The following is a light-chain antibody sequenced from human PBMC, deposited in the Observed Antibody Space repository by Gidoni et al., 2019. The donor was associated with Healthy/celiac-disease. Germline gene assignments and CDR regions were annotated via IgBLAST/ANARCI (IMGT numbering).Light chain of an antibody. CDR1: QRVSSN. CDR3: QQYNNWPRWT. V-gene: IGKV3-15*01. CDR2: GAS. J-gene: IGKJ1*01. Sequence: EIVMTQSPATLSVSPGERATLSCRASQRVSSNLAWYQQKPGQAPRLLIYGASTRATGIPARFSGSGSGTEFTLTISSLQSEDCAVYYCQQYNNWPRWTFXXXTKVEIK.